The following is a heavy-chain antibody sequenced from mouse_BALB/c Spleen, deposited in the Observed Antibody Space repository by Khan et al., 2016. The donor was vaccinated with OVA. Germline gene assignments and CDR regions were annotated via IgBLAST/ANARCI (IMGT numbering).Heavy chain of an antibody. CDR1: GYTFTTYG. Sequence: QVQLQQSGTELAKPGASVKMSCKASGYTFTTYGMHWVKQRPGQGLEWIGYINPTSGYTDYTEKFKDKSTLSEDKPSSTAYMQLNSLTSEDSAVYYCARDRIDYWGQGTTLTVSS. CDR2: INPTSGYT. CDR3: ARDRIDY. J-gene: IGHJ2*01. V-gene: IGHV1-4*01.